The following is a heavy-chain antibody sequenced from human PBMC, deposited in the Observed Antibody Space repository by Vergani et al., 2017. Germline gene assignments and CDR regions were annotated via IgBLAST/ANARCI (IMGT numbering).Heavy chain of an antibody. CDR1: GSTVSGNY. CDR2: IYSGDET. CDR3: ARGNYYGSGTYVDP. V-gene: IGHV3-66*02. J-gene: IGHJ5*02. Sequence: ELQLVESGGGLVQPGGSLRLSCAASGSTVSGNYMNCVRQAPGKGLEWVSHIYSGDETYYADSVKGLVTISRDTSKNTIHLQINNLRVEDTAVYYCARGNYYGSGTYVDPWGQGTLVTVSS. D-gene: IGHD3-10*01.